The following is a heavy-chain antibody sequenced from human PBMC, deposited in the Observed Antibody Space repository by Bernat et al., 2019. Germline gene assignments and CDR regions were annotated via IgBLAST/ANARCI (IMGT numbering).Heavy chain of an antibody. CDR1: GFTFSSYG. V-gene: IGHV3-30*18. CDR2: ITYDGSNK. D-gene: IGHD2-15*01. CDR3: AKDRNPVVVPATMGGMDV. Sequence: QVQLVESGGGVVQPGRSLRLSCAASGFTFSSYGMHWVRQAPGKGPEWVAVITYDGSNKYYADSVKGRFTISRDNSKNTLHLQVNSLRAEDTAVFYCAKDRNPVVVPATMGGMDVWGQGTTVTVSS. J-gene: IGHJ6*02.